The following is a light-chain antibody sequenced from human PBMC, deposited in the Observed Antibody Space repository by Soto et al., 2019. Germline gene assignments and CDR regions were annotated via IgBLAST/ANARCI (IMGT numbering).Light chain of an antibody. CDR3: QQSYDTPFT. CDR1: QSINAY. J-gene: IGKJ3*01. CDR2: APS. V-gene: IGKV1-39*01. Sequence: DIQMTQSPSSLSASVGDTVTISCRASQSINAYLNWYQQKPGKAPKLLIFAPSTLQSGVPARFSGGGSGTDFTLTISSLQPEDGATYYCQQSYDTPFTFGPGTKVDI.